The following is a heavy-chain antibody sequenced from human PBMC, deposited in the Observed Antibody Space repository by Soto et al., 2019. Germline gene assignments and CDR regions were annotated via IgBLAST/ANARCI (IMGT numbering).Heavy chain of an antibody. CDR1: GGSISSSNW. V-gene: IGHV4-4*02. J-gene: IGHJ4*02. CDR2: IYHSGSS. CDR3: ARLSYDSSGSYYFDY. Sequence: PSETLSLTCAASGGSISSSNWWSWVRQPPGKGLEWIGEIYHSGSSNYNPSLESRLTMSVDKSKNQFSLRLSSVTAADTAVYYCARLSYDSSGSYYFDYWGQGTLVTVSS. D-gene: IGHD3-22*01.